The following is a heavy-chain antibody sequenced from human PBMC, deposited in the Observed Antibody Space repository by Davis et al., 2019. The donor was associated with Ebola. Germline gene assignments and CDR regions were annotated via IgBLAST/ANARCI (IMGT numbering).Heavy chain of an antibody. D-gene: IGHD1-26*01. J-gene: IGHJ6*02. CDR2: ISAYNGNT. V-gene: IGHV1-18*01. CDR3: ARDQGCGSYQCHYYYYGMDV. CDR1: GYTFTSYG. Sequence: ASVKVSCKASGYTFTSYGISWVRQAPGQGLEWMGWISAYNGNTNYAQKLQGRVTMTTDTSTSTAYMELRSLRSDDTAVYYCARDQGCGSYQCHYYYYGMDVWGQGTTVTVSS.